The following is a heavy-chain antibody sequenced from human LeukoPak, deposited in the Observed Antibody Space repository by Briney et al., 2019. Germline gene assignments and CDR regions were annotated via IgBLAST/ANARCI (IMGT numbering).Heavy chain of an antibody. J-gene: IGHJ4*02. Sequence: SQTLSLTCAVSGGSISSGTYYWGWIRQPPGKGLEWIASIFHSGNTYYNPSLKSRVTISVDTSNNQFSLTLSSVTAADTAVYYCARDLGYCTNNICYTPFEYWGQGSLVTVSS. CDR3: ARDLGYCTNNICYTPFEY. CDR1: GGSISSGTYY. V-gene: IGHV4-39*07. D-gene: IGHD2-8*01. CDR2: IFHSGNT.